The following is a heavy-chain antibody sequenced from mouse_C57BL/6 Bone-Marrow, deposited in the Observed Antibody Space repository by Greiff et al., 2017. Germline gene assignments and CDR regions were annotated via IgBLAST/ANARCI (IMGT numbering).Heavy chain of an antibody. J-gene: IGHJ1*03. V-gene: IGHV5-9-1*02. Sequence: EVMLVESGEGLVKPGGSLKLSCAASGFTFSSYAMSWVRQTPEKRLEWVAYISSGGDYIYYADTVKGRFTISRDNARNTLYLQMRSLKSEDTAMYYCTRDITTLDDWYFDVWGTGTTVTVAS. CDR2: ISSGGDYI. D-gene: IGHD1-1*01. CDR3: TRDITTLDDWYFDV. CDR1: GFTFSSYA.